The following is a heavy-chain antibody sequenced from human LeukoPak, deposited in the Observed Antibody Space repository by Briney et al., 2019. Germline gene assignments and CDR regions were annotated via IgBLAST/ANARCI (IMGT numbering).Heavy chain of an antibody. CDR2: ISWNSGSI. J-gene: IGHJ4*02. V-gene: IGHV3-9*01. Sequence: AGRSLRLSCAASGFTFDDYAMHWVRQAPGKGLEWVSGISWNSGSIGYADSVKGRFTISRDNAKNSLYLQMNSLRTEDTAVYYCAKRYFCSSTTCYGFDYWGQGTLVTVSP. D-gene: IGHD2-2*01. CDR3: AKRYFCSSTTCYGFDY. CDR1: GFTFDDYA.